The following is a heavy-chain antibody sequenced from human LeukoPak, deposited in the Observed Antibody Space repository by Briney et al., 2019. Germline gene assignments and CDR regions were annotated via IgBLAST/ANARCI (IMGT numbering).Heavy chain of an antibody. V-gene: IGHV1-69*05. CDR1: GGTFSRYA. CDR3: ARSVGTAIFYFDY. Sequence: GAPVRVCCTAAGGTFSRYAISWVRRAAGQGLEWRGGIIPIFGTANYAQKFQGRVTITTDDFTSTAYMELSSLRSEDTAVYYCARSVGTAIFYFDYWGQGTLVTVSS. D-gene: IGHD2-21*02. CDR2: IIPIFGTA. J-gene: IGHJ4*02.